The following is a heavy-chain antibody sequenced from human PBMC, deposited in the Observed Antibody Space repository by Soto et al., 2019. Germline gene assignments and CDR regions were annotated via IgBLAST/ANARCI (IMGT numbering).Heavy chain of an antibody. Sequence: LSLTCAASGFTFSSYAMSWVRQAPGKGLEWVSAISGSGGSTYYADSVKGRFTISRDNSKNTLYLQMNSLRAEDTAVYYCVKDLAAAGTGSYWGQGTLVTVSS. CDR3: VKDLAAAGTGSY. D-gene: IGHD6-13*01. J-gene: IGHJ4*02. CDR1: GFTFSSYA. V-gene: IGHV3-23*01. CDR2: ISGSGGST.